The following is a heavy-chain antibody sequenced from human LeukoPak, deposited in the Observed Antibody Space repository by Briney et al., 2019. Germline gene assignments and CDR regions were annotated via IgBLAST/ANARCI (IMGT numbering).Heavy chain of an antibody. V-gene: IGHV4-34*01. D-gene: IGHD2-15*01. Sequence: PSETRSLTCAVYGGSFSGYYWSWIRQPPGKGLEWIGEINHSGSTNYNPSLKSRVTISVDTSKNQFSLKLSSVTAADTAVYYCARGPPALGDYWGQGTLVTVSS. J-gene: IGHJ4*02. CDR1: GGSFSGYY. CDR2: INHSGST. CDR3: ARGPPALGDY.